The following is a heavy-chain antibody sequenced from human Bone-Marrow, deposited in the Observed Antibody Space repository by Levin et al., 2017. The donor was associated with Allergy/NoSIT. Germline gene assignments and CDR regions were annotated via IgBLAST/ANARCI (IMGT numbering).Heavy chain of an antibody. D-gene: IGHD3-9*01. J-gene: IGHJ3*02. CDR3: ATTSYDILTGNFGSHAFNI. V-gene: IGHV3-53*01. CDR1: GFVVNSQY. CDR2: IYSGGYT. Sequence: GESLKISCAASGFVVNSQYMSWVRQAPGKGLEWVSVIYSGGYTYYGDSVKGRFTISRDRSNNSVYLQMNSLRAEDTAVYYCATTSYDILTGNFGSHAFNIWGQGTMVTVSS.